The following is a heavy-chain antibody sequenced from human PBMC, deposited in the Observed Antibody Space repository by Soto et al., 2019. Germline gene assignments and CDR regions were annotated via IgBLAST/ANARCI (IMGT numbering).Heavy chain of an antibody. J-gene: IGHJ4*02. D-gene: IGHD4-17*01. V-gene: IGHV1-69*01. CDR2: IIPIFGTA. Sequence: QVPLVQSGAEVKKPGSSVKVSCKASGGTFSSYAIIWVRQAPRQGLEWMGGIIPIFGTANYAQTFQGRVTITADESTSTGYMELSSVRSEDTTVYYCARGHDYGDYPYIFDYWGQGTLVTVSS. CDR1: GGTFSSYA. CDR3: ARGHDYGDYPYIFDY.